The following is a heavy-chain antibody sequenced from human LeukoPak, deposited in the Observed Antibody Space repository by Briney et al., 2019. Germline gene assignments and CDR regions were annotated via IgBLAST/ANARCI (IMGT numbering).Heavy chain of an antibody. V-gene: IGHV1-2*04. CDR2: INPNSGDT. CDR1: GYTFTGYY. CDR3: ARGGGIAVADTAFDI. J-gene: IGHJ3*02. D-gene: IGHD6-19*01. Sequence: ASVKVSCKASGYTFTGYYLYWVRQAPGQGLEWMGRINPNSGDTEYTQKFQDWVTMTRDTSTRTAYMELSGLRSGDTAVYYCARGGGIAVADTAFDIWGQGTMVTVSS.